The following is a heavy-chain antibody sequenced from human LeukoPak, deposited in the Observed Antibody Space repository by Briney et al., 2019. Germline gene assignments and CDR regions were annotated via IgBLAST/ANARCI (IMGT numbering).Heavy chain of an antibody. CDR1: GGSISSSSYY. CDR2: IYYSGST. Sequence: SETLSLTCTVSGGSISSSSYYWGWIRQPPGKGLEWIGSIYYSGSTYYNPPLKSRVTISVDTSKNQFSLKLSSVTAADTAVYYCARERDLDDAFDIWGQGTMVTVSS. V-gene: IGHV4-39*02. CDR3: ARERDLDDAFDI. J-gene: IGHJ3*02. D-gene: IGHD3-3*01.